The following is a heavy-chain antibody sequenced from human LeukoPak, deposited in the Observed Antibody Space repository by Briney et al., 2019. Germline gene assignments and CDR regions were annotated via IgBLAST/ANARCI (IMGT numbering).Heavy chain of an antibody. V-gene: IGHV1-2*02. CDR2: INPNSGGT. J-gene: IGHJ4*02. D-gene: IGHD1-26*01. CDR3: ARVGLRGSYQLSD. Sequence: VASVKVSCKASGYTFTGYYMHWVRQAPGQGLEWMGWINPNSGGTNYAQKFQGRVTMTRDTSISTAYMELSRLRSDDTAVYYCARVGLRGSYQLSDWDQGTLVTVSS. CDR1: GYTFTGYY.